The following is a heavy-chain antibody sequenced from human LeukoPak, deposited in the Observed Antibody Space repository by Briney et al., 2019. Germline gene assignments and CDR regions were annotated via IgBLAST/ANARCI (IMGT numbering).Heavy chain of an antibody. CDR1: GYTFTSNG. CDR2: IGVYNGKT. Sequence: GASVKVSCKASGYTFTSNGISWVRQAPGQGLEWMGWIGVYNGKTNYAQKFQGRVTMTTDTSTSTAYMELSRLRSDDTAVYYCARVFREIGRSTYHDAFDIWGQGTMVTVSP. V-gene: IGHV1-18*01. D-gene: IGHD2-2*01. CDR3: ARVFREIGRSTYHDAFDI. J-gene: IGHJ3*02.